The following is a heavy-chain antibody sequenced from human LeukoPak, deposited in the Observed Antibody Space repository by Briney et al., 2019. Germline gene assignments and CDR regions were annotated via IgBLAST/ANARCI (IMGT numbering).Heavy chain of an antibody. CDR3: ARGGIQTHYDY. CDR2: INPNSGDT. V-gene: IGHV1-2*02. D-gene: IGHD3-16*01. Sequence: GASVKVSCKASGYTFTGYYMHWVRQAAGQGLAWIEWINPNSGDTNYAQKFQGRVTMTRDTSMSTVYMELGRLRSDDTAVYYCARGGIQTHYDYWGQGTLVTVSS. CDR1: GYTFTGYY. J-gene: IGHJ4*02.